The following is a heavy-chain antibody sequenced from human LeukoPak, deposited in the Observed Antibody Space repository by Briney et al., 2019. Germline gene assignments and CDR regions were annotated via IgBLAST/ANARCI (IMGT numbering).Heavy chain of an antibody. Sequence: SETLSLTCTVSGGSISSNSYYWGWIRQPPGKGLEWIGSIYYSGSPYYNPSLKSRVTISVDTSKNQFSLKVISVSAADTAVYYCARWRTARTGFDYWGQGTLVTVSS. CDR1: GGSISSNSYY. V-gene: IGHV4-39*01. J-gene: IGHJ4*02. D-gene: IGHD3/OR15-3a*01. CDR2: IYYSGSP. CDR3: ARWRTARTGFDY.